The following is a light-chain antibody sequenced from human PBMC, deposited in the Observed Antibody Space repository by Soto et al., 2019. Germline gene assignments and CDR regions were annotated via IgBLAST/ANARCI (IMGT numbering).Light chain of an antibody. Sequence: DIQMTQSPSSLSASVGDRVTITCRASRNINDFLTWYQQRPGKAPNLLLYAASSLQSGVPSRFSGSGSGTDFTLTISSLQADDFATYYCQRRYNNPLTVGRGTNVEIK. CDR2: AAS. V-gene: IGKV1-39*01. CDR1: RNINDF. CDR3: QRRYNNPLT. J-gene: IGKJ4*01.